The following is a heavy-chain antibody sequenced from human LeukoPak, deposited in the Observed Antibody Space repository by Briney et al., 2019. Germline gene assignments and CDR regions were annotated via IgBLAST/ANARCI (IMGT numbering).Heavy chain of an antibody. CDR2: IYYSGST. D-gene: IGHD3-22*01. CDR3: AVTYYYESTGYSHFDY. V-gene: IGHV4-39*01. CDR1: GDSISSTTYY. J-gene: IGHJ4*02. Sequence: SETLSLTCIVSGDSISSTTYYWGWIRQSPGKGLEWIASIYYSGSTYYNPSLQSLFTIAVDTSNNQFSMKLSSVTTADTAVYYCAVTYYYESTGYSHFDYWGQGILVTVSS.